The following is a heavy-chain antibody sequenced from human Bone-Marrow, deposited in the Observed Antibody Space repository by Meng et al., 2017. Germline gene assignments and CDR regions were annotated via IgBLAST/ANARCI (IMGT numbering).Heavy chain of an antibody. CDR3: AKTPSRSGWLTYLDY. CDR1: GFTFSSYA. D-gene: IGHD6-19*01. V-gene: IGHV3-23*01. J-gene: IGHJ4*02. Sequence: LSLTCAASGFTFSSYAMSWVRQAPGKGLEWVSAISGSGGSTYYADSVKGRFTISRDNSKNTLYLQMNSLRAEDTAVYYCAKTPSRSGWLTYLDYWGQGTLVTVSS. CDR2: ISGSGGST.